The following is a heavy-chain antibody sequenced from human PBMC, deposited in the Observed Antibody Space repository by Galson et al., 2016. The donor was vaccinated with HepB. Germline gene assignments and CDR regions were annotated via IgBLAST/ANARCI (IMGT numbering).Heavy chain of an antibody. CDR3: ARDGGIPGAAFDI. CDR2: INTDGCET. CDR1: GFTFSNYW. J-gene: IGHJ3*02. Sequence: SLRLSCAASGFTFSNYWMHWVRQAPGKGLVWVSRINTDGCETNYADSVKGRFTISRDNAKNSLYLQMNSLRDEDTAVYYCARDGGIPGAAFDIWGQGTMVTVSS. D-gene: IGHD3-16*01. V-gene: IGHV3-74*01.